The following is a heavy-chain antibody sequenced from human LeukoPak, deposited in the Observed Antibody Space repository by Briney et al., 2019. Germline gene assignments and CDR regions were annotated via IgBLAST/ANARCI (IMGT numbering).Heavy chain of an antibody. J-gene: IGHJ4*02. V-gene: IGHV3-74*03. CDR3: ARDTKAGYFDL. Sequence: PGGSLRLSCAASAFTFSRDWMHWVRQAPGKGLVWVSRISDGGSITTYADSVNGRFTISRDNAKNTVFLQMNSLRAEDTAVYFCARDTKAGYFDLWGQGTLVTVSS. CDR2: ISDGGSIT. CDR1: AFTFSRDW.